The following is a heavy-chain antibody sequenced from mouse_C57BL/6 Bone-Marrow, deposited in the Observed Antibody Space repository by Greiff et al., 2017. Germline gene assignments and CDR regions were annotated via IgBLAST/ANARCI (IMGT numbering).Heavy chain of an antibody. CDR1: GFTFSDYY. D-gene: IGHD2-9*01. Sequence: EVQRVESGGGLVQPGGSLKLSCAASGFTFSDYYMYWVRQTPEKRLEWVAYISNGGGSTYYPDTVKGRFTISRDNAKNTLYLQMSRLKSEDTAMYYCARRPTMVTTGRYYYAMDYWGQGTSVTVSS. CDR3: ARRPTMVTTGRYYYAMDY. J-gene: IGHJ4*01. CDR2: ISNGGGST. V-gene: IGHV5-12*01.